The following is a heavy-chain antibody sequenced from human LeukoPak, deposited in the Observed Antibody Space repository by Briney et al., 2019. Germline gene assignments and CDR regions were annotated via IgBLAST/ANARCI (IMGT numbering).Heavy chain of an antibody. Sequence: PSETLSLTCTVSGGSLTSSSYYWGWIRQPPGKGLEWIGSIHHSGSTYYNPSLKSRVTISVDTSKNQISLKLSSVTAADTAVYYCARHATYDYVWDYYYYMDVWGKGTTVTISS. J-gene: IGHJ6*03. CDR3: ARHATYDYVWDYYYYMDV. D-gene: IGHD3-16*01. V-gene: IGHV4-39*01. CDR1: GGSLTSSSYY. CDR2: IHHSGST.